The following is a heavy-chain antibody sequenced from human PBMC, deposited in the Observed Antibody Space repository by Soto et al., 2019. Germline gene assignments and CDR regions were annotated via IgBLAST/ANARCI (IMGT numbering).Heavy chain of an antibody. V-gene: IGHV4-59*04. CDR3: ARITGRHLDY. D-gene: IGHD2-15*01. CDR2: VDYSGTA. Sequence: SETLSLTCTVSGGSISGYYWSWVRQPAGKGLEWIGNVDYSGTAYFSPSLATRVTFHVDTSKNQFSLTLYSVTAADTAVYYCARITGRHLDYWGQGILVTVSS. CDR1: GGSISGYY. J-gene: IGHJ4*02.